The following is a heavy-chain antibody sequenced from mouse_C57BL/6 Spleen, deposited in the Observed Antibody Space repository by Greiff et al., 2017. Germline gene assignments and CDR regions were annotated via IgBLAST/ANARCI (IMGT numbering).Heavy chain of an antibody. V-gene: IGHV1-66*01. CDR3: ARALRDWFAY. CDR1: GYSFTSYY. J-gene: IGHJ3*01. CDR2: IYPGSGNT. Sequence: QVQLQQSGPELVKPGASVKISCKASGYSFTSYYIHWVKQRPGQGLEWIGWIYPGSGNTKYNEKFKGKATLTADTSSSTAYMQLSSLPSEDSAVYYCARALRDWFAYWGQGTLVTVSA.